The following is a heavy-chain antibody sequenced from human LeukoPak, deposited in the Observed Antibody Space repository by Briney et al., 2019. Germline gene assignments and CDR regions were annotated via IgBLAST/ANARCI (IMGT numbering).Heavy chain of an antibody. D-gene: IGHD1-1*01. Sequence: SETLSLTCTVSGGSISSYYWSWIRQPPGKGLEWIGYIHYSGSTNYNPSLKSRVTISVDTSKNQFSLKLSSVTAADTAVYYCARTVRDYYGMDVWGQGTTVTVSS. CDR2: IHYSGST. V-gene: IGHV4-59*01. J-gene: IGHJ6*02. CDR1: GGSISSYY. CDR3: ARTVRDYYGMDV.